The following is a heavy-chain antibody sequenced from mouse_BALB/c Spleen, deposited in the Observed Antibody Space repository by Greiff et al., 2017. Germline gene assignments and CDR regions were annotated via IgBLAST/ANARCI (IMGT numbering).Heavy chain of an antibody. V-gene: IGHV2-9*02. CDR1: GFSLTSYG. J-gene: IGHJ3*01. CDR3: ARAPYDYDGGPWFAY. D-gene: IGHD2-4*01. CDR2: IWAGGST. Sequence: VQRVESGPGLVAPSQSLSITCTVSGFSLTSYGVHWVRQPPGKGLEWLGVIWAGGSTNYNSALMSRLSISKDNSKSQVFLKMNSLQTDDTAMYYCARAPYDYDGGPWFAYWGQGTLVTVSA.